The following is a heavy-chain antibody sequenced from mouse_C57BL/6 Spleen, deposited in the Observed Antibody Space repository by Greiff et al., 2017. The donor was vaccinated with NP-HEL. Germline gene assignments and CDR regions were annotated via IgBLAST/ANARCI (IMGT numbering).Heavy chain of an antibody. CDR3: ARTGTSWYFDV. CDR2: IDPSDSET. J-gene: IGHJ1*03. D-gene: IGHD4-1*01. Sequence: QVQLQQPGAELVRPGSSVKLSCKASGYTFTSYWMHWVKQRPIQGLEWIGNIDPSDSETHSNQKFKDKATLTVDKSSSTAYMQLSSLTSEDSAVYYCARTGTSWYFDVWGTGTTVTVSS. CDR1: GYTFTSYW. V-gene: IGHV1-52*01.